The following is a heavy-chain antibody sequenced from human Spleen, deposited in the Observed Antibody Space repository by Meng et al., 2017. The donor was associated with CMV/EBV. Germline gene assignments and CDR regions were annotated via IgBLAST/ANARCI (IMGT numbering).Heavy chain of an antibody. CDR1: GFTFSSYE. CDR3: ARGAGYCSGGSCYYYYYYGMDV. J-gene: IGHJ6*02. V-gene: IGHV3-48*03. CDR2: ISSSGTTI. D-gene: IGHD2-15*01. Sequence: GGSLRLSCAASGFTFSSYEMNWVRQAPGKGLEWVSYISSSGTTIYYADSVKGRFTISRDNAKNSLYLQMNSLRAEDTAVYYCARGAGYCSGGSCYYYYYYGMDVWGQGTTVIVSS.